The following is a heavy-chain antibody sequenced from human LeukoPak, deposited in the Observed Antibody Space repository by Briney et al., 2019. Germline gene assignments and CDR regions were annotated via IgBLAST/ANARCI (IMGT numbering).Heavy chain of an antibody. Sequence: ASVKVSCKASGYTFTGYYMHWVRQAPGQGLEWMGWINPNSGGTNYAQKFQGWVTMTRDTSISTAYMELSRLRSDDTAVYYCARAEGSSWYSLYDYWGQGTLVTVSS. D-gene: IGHD6-13*01. CDR1: GYTFTGYY. V-gene: IGHV1-2*04. J-gene: IGHJ4*02. CDR2: INPNSGGT. CDR3: ARAEGSSWYSLYDY.